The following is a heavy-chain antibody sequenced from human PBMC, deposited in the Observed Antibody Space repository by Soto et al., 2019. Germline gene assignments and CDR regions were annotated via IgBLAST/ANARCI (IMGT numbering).Heavy chain of an antibody. CDR3: ARSYSDGWNDY. V-gene: IGHV1-8*01. J-gene: IGHJ4*02. CDR2: VNPNSGYT. CDR1: GYTFTNYD. Sequence: QVQLVQSGAEVKKPGASVTVSCKASGYTFTNYDSTWVRQAAGQGLEWVGWVNPNSGYTAYAQKFVGRVTMTRNTPLRTAYMELSSLTSGDTAVYYCARSYSDGWNDYWGQGTLVTVS. D-gene: IGHD5-18*01.